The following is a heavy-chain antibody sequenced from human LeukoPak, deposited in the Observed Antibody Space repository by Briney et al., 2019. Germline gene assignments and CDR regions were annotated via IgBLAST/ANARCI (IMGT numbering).Heavy chain of an antibody. CDR3: ARSYCSSTSCSPYYYYYMDV. V-gene: IGHV4-31*03. J-gene: IGHJ6*03. D-gene: IGHD2-2*01. CDR2: IYYSGST. CDR1: GGSISSGGYY. Sequence: SETLSLTCTVSGGSISSGGYYWSRIRQHPGKGLEWIGYIYYSGSTYYNPSLKSRVTISVDTSKNQFFLKLSSVTAADTAVYYCARSYCSSTSCSPYYYYYMDVWGKGTTVTVSS.